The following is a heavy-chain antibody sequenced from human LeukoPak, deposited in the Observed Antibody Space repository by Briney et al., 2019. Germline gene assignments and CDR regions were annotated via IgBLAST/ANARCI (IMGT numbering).Heavy chain of an antibody. V-gene: IGHV3-30*18. CDR1: GFTFSSYG. CDR3: AKVGLRFLEWFGFDP. Sequence: GGSLRLSCAASGFTFSSYGMHWVRQAPGKGLEWVAVISYDGSNKYYGDSVKGRFTISRDNSKNTLYLQMNSLRAEDTAVYYCAKVGLRFLEWFGFDPWGQGTLVTVSS. J-gene: IGHJ5*02. D-gene: IGHD3-3*01. CDR2: ISYDGSNK.